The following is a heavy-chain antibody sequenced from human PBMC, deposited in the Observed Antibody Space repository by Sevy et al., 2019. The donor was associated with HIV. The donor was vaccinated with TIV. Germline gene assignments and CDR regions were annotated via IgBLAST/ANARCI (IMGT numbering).Heavy chain of an antibody. CDR1: VFTFSTYS. J-gene: IGHJ6*02. D-gene: IGHD2-15*01. V-gene: IGHV3-21*01. CDR3: ARVKAYCSGGSCYSTMGADV. CDR2: ISSSSNYI. Sequence: GGSLRLSCAVSVFTFSTYSMTWVRQAPGKGLEWVSSISSSSNYIYYPDSVKGRFTISRDNAKNSLYLQMNSLRAEDTAVYYCARVKAYCSGGSCYSTMGADVWGQGTTVTVSS.